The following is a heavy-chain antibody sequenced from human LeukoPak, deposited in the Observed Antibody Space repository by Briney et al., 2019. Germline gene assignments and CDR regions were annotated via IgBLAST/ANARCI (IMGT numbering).Heavy chain of an antibody. D-gene: IGHD5-24*01. CDR3: ARGSREMATIFDS. CDR2: IDYSGST. CDR1: GVSISSSSYY. V-gene: IGHV4-39*01. Sequence: PSETLSLTCTVSGVSISSSSYYWGWIRQPPGEGLEWIGSIDYSGSTYYNPSLKSRVTISVDTSKNQFSLKLSSVTAADTALYYCARGSREMATIFDSWGQGTLVTVSS. J-gene: IGHJ4*02.